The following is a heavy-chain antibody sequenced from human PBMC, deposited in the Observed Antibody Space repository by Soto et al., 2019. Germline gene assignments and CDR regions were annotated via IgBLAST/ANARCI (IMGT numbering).Heavy chain of an antibody. CDR3: ASRITMIVVVLEAFDI. Sequence: QPGGSLRLSCAASGFTFSSYAMSWVRQAPGKGPEWVSAISGSGGSTYYADSVKGRFTISRDNSKNTLYLQMNSLRAEDTAVYYCASRITMIVVVLEAFDIWGQGTMVTVSS. J-gene: IGHJ3*02. V-gene: IGHV3-23*01. CDR1: GFTFSSYA. D-gene: IGHD3-22*01. CDR2: ISGSGGST.